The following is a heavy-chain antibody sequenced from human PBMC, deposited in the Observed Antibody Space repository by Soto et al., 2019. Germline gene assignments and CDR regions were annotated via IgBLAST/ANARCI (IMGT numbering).Heavy chain of an antibody. CDR1: GYTFTSYG. V-gene: IGHV1-18*01. Sequence: ASVKVSCKASGYTFTSYGISWVRQAPGQGLERMGWISAYNGNTNYAQKLQGRDTMTTDTSTSTAYMELRRLRSDDTAVYYCARDNSYGSNFDYWGQGTLVTVS. D-gene: IGHD5-18*01. CDR3: ARDNSYGSNFDY. CDR2: ISAYNGNT. J-gene: IGHJ4*02.